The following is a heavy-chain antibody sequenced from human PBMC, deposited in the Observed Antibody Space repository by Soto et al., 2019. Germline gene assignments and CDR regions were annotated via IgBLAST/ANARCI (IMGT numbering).Heavy chain of an antibody. CDR3: ARGVGGCGLNWFDP. V-gene: IGHV4-59*12. CDR2: IHYSGSA. Sequence: PSETLSLTCTFSGSSIICYYWTWIRQSPERGLEWIGYIHYSGSANYNPSLNSRLTMSVDRSKSQFSMKLASVTAADTAVYYCARGVGGCGLNWFDPWGQGTLVTVSS. CDR1: GSSIICYY. J-gene: IGHJ5*02. D-gene: IGHD2-21*01.